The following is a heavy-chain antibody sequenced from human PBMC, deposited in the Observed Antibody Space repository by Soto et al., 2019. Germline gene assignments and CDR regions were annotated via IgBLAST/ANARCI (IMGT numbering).Heavy chain of an antibody. V-gene: IGHV1-18*01. D-gene: IGHD6-19*01. Sequence: ASVKVSCKASGYTFTSYGVSWVRQAPGQGLEWMGWISAYNGNTNYAQKLQGRVTMTTDTSTSTAYMELRSLRSDDTAVYYCARDLNAIGWSRRVYFDYWGQGTLVTVSS. CDR1: GYTFTSYG. CDR3: ARDLNAIGWSRRVYFDY. CDR2: ISAYNGNT. J-gene: IGHJ4*02.